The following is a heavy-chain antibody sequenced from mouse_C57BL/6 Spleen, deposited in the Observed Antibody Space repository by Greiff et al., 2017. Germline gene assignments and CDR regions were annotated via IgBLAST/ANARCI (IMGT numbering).Heavy chain of an antibody. V-gene: IGHV1-82*01. D-gene: IGHD1-1*01. J-gene: IGHJ2*01. CDR1: GYAFSSSW. CDR3: ARWAGTTEDYFDY. Sequence: VQLQQSGPELVKPGASVKISCKASGYAFSSSWMNWVKQRPGKGLEWIGRIYPGDGETNYNGKFKGKARMTADKTSSTAYMQLSSRTSEDAAVYFWARWAGTTEDYFDYWGQGTTLTVSS. CDR2: IYPGDGET.